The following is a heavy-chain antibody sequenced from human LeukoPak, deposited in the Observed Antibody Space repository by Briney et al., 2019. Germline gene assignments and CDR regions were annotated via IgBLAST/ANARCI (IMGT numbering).Heavy chain of an antibody. CDR2: IIPILGIA. J-gene: IGHJ4*02. CDR1: GGTFSSYA. Sequence: ASVKVSCKASGGTFSSYAISWVRQAPGQGLEWMGRIIPILGIANYAQKFQGRVTITADKSTSTAYMELSSLRSEDTAVYYCACFLTGYLPFDYWGQGTLVTVSS. D-gene: IGHD3-9*01. CDR3: ACFLTGYLPFDY. V-gene: IGHV1-69*04.